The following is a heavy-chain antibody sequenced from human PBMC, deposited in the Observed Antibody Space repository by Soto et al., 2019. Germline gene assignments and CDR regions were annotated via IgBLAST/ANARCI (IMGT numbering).Heavy chain of an antibody. CDR2: IDPSDSYT. J-gene: IGHJ4*02. CDR1: GYIFTSYW. D-gene: IGHD2-15*01. CDR3: ARHSSPLYCSGGSCYSLSHYYFDY. V-gene: IGHV5-10-1*01. Sequence: PGESLKISCKGSGYIFTSYWISWVRQMPGKGLEWMGRIDPSDSYTNYSPSFQGHVTISADKSISTAYLQWSSLKASDTAMYYCARHSSPLYCSGGSCYSLSHYYFDYWGQGTLVTVSS.